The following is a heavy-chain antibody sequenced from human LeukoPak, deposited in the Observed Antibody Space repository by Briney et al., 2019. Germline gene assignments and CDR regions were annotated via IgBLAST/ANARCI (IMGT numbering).Heavy chain of an antibody. CDR3: AKDKGSGWISHYGMDV. D-gene: IGHD6-19*01. J-gene: IGHJ6*02. V-gene: IGHV3-9*01. Sequence: QSGGSLRLSCAASGFTFDDYAMHWVRQAPGKGLEWVSGISWNSGSIGYADSVKGRFTISRDNAKNSLYLQMNSLRAEDTALYYCAKDKGSGWISHYGMDVWGQGTTVTVSS. CDR1: GFTFDDYA. CDR2: ISWNSGSI.